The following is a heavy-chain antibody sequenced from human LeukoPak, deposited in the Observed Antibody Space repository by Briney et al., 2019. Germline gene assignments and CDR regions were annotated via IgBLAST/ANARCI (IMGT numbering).Heavy chain of an antibody. CDR3: ARDSGATGDFDY. V-gene: IGHV4-59*01. D-gene: IGHD1-26*01. Sequence: SETLSLTCTVYGGSISSYYWSWIRHPPGKGLEWIGYIYYSGSTNYNPSLKSRVTVSVDTSKNQFSLKLSSVTAADTAVYYCARDSGATGDFDYWGQGTLVTVSS. CDR1: GGSISSYY. J-gene: IGHJ4*02. CDR2: IYYSGST.